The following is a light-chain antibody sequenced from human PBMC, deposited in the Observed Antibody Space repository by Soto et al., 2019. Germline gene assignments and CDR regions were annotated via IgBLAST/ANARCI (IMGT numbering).Light chain of an antibody. CDR3: QQYISSPWT. CDR1: QSVSSNY. Sequence: VRLTQSQGNMVLFAGQRITQNRRASQSVSSNYLAWYQQKPGQAPRLLINGASSRATGIPYRFSGSGSGTDFTLTISRLEPEDFAAYYCQQYISSPWTFGQGTKVDIK. V-gene: IGKV3-20*01. CDR2: GAS. J-gene: IGKJ1*01.